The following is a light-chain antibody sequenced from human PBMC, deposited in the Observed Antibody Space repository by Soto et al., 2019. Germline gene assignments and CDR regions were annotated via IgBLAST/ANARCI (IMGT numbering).Light chain of an antibody. CDR3: SSYAGSNKGV. Sequence: QSVLTQPPSASGFPGQSVTISCTGTSSDVGGYNYVSWYQQHPGKAPKLMIYEVSKRPSGVPDRFSGSKSGNTASLTVSGLQAEDEADYYCSSYAGSNKGVFGGGTKLTVL. CDR2: EVS. V-gene: IGLV2-8*01. J-gene: IGLJ2*01. CDR1: SSDVGGYNY.